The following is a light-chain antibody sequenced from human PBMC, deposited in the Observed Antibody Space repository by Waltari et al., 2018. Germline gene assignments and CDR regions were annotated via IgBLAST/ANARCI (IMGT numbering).Light chain of an antibody. CDR3: CSFTARGTWI. J-gene: IGLJ2*01. CDR1: SSDVGAYGY. CDR2: DVN. V-gene: IGLV2-14*03. Sequence: QSALTQPGSVSGSPGQSITISCTGTSSDVGAYGYVSLYPQKPDKAPKLLIFDVNNRALGVSNRFSGSKSGNTASLTISGLQAEDESDYYCCSFTARGTWIFGGGTRLTVV.